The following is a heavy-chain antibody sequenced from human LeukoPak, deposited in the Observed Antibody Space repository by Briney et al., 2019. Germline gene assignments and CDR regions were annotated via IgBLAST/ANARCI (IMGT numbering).Heavy chain of an antibody. D-gene: IGHD3-22*01. J-gene: IGHJ3*02. CDR2: FYYSGST. CDR3: ARPHYYDSSGLSLGNAFDI. Sequence: SETLSLTCTVSGGSISSSSYYWGWIRQPPGKGLEWIGRFYYSGSTYYNPSLKSRVTISVDTSKNQFSLKLSSVTAADTAVYYCARPHYYDSSGLSLGNAFDIWGQGTMVTVSS. CDR1: GGSISSSSYY. V-gene: IGHV4-39*01.